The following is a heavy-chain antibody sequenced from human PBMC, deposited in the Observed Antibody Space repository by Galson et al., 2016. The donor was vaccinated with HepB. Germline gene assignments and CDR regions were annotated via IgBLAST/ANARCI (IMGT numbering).Heavy chain of an antibody. CDR3: AGAPIVVVTAGIDF. J-gene: IGHJ4*02. Sequence: SLRLSCAASGFSFSTYGMNWARQAPGKGLEWVSFISGSRNTIHYADSVKGRFTISRDNAKKSLYLQMNSMRAEDTAVYYCAGAPIVVVTAGIDFWGQGTLVIVSS. CDR2: ISGSRNTI. CDR1: GFSFSTYG. D-gene: IGHD2-21*02. V-gene: IGHV3-48*04.